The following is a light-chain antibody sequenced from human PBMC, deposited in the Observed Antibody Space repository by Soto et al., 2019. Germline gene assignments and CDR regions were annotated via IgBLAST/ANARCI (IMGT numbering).Light chain of an antibody. V-gene: IGKV1-9*01. CDR1: QDIAIY. CDR3: QQLRMYPST. CDR2: AAS. Sequence: IQLTQSPSSLSASVGDRVTITCRASQDIAIYLAWYQQKPGEAPKLLIYAASTLYGGVPSRFSDSGSGTDFALTITSLQAEDFATYYCQQLRMYPSTLGGGTKVDIK. J-gene: IGKJ4*01.